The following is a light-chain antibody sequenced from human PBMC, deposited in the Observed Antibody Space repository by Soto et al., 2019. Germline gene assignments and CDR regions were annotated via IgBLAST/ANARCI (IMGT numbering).Light chain of an antibody. CDR2: TNN. CDR1: TSDIGTNA. V-gene: IGLV1-44*01. Sequence: QSALTQPPSASGTPGQRVTVSCSGSTSDIGTNAVNWFQHLPGTAPRLLIYTNNQRPSGVPDRFSGSKSGTSASLAISGLQSEDEATYYCATWHDSFYVFGTGTKLTVL. CDR3: ATWHDSFYV. J-gene: IGLJ1*01.